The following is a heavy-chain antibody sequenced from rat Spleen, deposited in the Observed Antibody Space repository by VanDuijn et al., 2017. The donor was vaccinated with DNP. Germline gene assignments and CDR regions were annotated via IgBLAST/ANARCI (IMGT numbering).Heavy chain of an antibody. CDR2: ITSGTGTT. Sequence: EVQLVESGGGLVQPGRSMKLSCAASGFTFSDYYMAWVRQAPKKGLEWIASITSGTGTTSYADAVKGRFTISRDNAKSTLYLQMDSLRSEDTATYYCARHDFDYWGQGVMVTVSS. CDR1: GFTFSDYY. V-gene: IGHV5-25*01. J-gene: IGHJ2*01. CDR3: ARHDFDY.